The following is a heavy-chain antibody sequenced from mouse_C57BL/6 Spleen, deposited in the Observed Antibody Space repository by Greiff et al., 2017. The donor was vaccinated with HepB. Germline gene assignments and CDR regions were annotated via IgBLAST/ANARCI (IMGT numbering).Heavy chain of an antibody. D-gene: IGHD1-1*01. V-gene: IGHV2-9-1*01. CDR3: ARIITTVVAGAMDY. CDR2: IWTGGGT. CDR1: GFSLTSYA. J-gene: IGHJ4*01. Sequence: VKLVESGPGLVAPSQSLSITCTVSGFSLTSYAISWVRQPPGKGLEWLGVIWTGGGTNYNSALKSRLSISKDNSKSQVFLKMNSLQTDDTARYYCARIITTVVAGAMDYWGQGTSVTVSS.